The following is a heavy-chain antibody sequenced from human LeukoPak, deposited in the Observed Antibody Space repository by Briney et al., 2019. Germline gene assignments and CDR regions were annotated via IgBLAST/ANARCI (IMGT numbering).Heavy chain of an antibody. J-gene: IGHJ6*02. CDR1: GFTFSSYS. CDR2: ISSSSSYI. V-gene: IGHV3-21*01. D-gene: IGHD2-2*01. CDR3: ARENQLLSGYYYCGMDV. Sequence: PGGSLRLSCAASGFTFSSYSMNWVRQAPGKGLEWVSSISSSSSYIYYADSVKGRFTISRGNAKNSLYLQMNSLRAEDTAVYYCARENQLLSGYYYCGMDVWGQGTTVTVSS.